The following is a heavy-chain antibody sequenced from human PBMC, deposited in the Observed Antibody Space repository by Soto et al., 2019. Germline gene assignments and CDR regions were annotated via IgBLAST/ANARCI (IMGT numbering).Heavy chain of an antibody. CDR2: IIPIFGTA. Sequence: QVQLVQSGAEVKKPGSSVKVSCKASGGTFSSYAISWVRQAPGQGLEWMGGIIPIFGTANYAQKFQGRVTITADESTSTDYMELRSMRSEDTAVYYCARANLGYCSSTSCANGNYYDGMDVWGQGTTVTVSS. J-gene: IGHJ6*02. CDR1: GGTFSSYA. D-gene: IGHD2-2*01. CDR3: ARANLGYCSSTSCANGNYYDGMDV. V-gene: IGHV1-69*01.